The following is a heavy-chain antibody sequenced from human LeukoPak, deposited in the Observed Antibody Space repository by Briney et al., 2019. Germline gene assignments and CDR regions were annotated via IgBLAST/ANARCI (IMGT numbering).Heavy chain of an antibody. J-gene: IGHJ3*02. Sequence: SSETLSLTCTVSGGSISSSSYYWGWIRQPPGKGLEWIGSIYYSGSTYYNPSLKSRVTISVDTSKNQFSLKLSSVTAADTAVYYCARHKPKLLWLGELLSAFDIWGQGTMVTVSS. V-gene: IGHV4-39*01. CDR1: GGSISSSSYY. CDR3: ARHKPKLLWLGELLSAFDI. D-gene: IGHD3-10*01. CDR2: IYYSGST.